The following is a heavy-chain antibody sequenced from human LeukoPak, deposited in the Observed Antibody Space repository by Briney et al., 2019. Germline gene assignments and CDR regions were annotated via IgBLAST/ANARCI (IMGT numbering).Heavy chain of an antibody. D-gene: IGHD6-6*01. CDR3: ASYSSSSEIFYYYYYYYMDV. V-gene: IGHV4-39*01. Sequence: PSETLSLTYTVSGGSISSSSYYWGWIRQPPGKGLEWIGSIYYSGSTYYNPSLKSRVTISVDTSKNQFSLKLSSVTAADTAVYYCASYSSSSEIFYYYYYYYMDVWGKGTTVTVSS. J-gene: IGHJ6*03. CDR2: IYYSGST. CDR1: GGSISSSSYY.